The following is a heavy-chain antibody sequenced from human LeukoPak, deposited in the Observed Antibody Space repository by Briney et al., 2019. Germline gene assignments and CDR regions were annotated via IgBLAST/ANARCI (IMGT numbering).Heavy chain of an antibody. Sequence: GGSLRLSCAASGFTFSSYAMSWVRQAPGKGLEWVSAISGSGGSTYYADSVKGRFTISRDNSKNTLYLQMNSLRAEDTAVYYRAKDLYGDYSTNWFDSWGQGALVTVSS. V-gene: IGHV3-23*01. D-gene: IGHD4-17*01. CDR3: AKDLYGDYSTNWFDS. CDR2: ISGSGGST. J-gene: IGHJ5*01. CDR1: GFTFSSYA.